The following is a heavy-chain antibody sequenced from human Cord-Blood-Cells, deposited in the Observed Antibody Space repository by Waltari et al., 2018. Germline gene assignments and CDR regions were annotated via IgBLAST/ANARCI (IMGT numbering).Heavy chain of an antibody. J-gene: IGHJ4*02. Sequence: EVQLVESGGGLVKPGGSLRLSCAASGFTFSSYSMNWVRQAPGKGLEWVSSISSSSSYIYYADSVKGRFTISRDNAKNSLYLQMNSLRAEDTAVYYCARAKGRYFDWYDYWGQGTLVTVSS. D-gene: IGHD3-9*01. CDR1: GFTFSSYS. CDR3: ARAKGRYFDWYDY. V-gene: IGHV3-21*01. CDR2: ISSSSSYI.